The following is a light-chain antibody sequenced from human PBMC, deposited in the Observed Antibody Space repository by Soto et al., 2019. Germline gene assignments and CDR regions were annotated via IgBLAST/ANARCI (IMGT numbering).Light chain of an antibody. CDR1: QSVSDNY. CDR2: GAS. CDR3: QQYGSSPQT. V-gene: IGKV3-20*01. J-gene: IGKJ2*01. Sequence: PGERATLSCRASQSVSDNYLAWYQQTPGQAPRLLIYGASFRATGIPDRFSGSGSGTDFTLTISRLEPEDFAVYYCQQYGSSPQTFGQGTRLEIK.